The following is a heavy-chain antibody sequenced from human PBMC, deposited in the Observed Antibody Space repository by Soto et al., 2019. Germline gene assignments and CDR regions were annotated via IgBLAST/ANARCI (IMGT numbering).Heavy chain of an antibody. CDR1: GFTFSSYA. D-gene: IGHD5-18*01. CDR2: ISYDGSNK. Sequence: GGSLRLSCAASGFTFSSYAMHWVRQAPGKGLEWVAVISYDGSNKYYADSVKGRFTISRDNSKNTLYLQMNSLRAEDTAVYYCARDLEQLWLQGYFDYWGQGTLVTVSS. V-gene: IGHV3-30-3*01. CDR3: ARDLEQLWLQGYFDY. J-gene: IGHJ4*02.